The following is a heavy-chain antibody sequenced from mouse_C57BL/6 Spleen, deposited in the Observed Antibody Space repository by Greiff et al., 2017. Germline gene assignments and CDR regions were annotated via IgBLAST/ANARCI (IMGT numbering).Heavy chain of an antibody. V-gene: IGHV1-62-2*01. CDR1: GYTFTEYT. J-gene: IGHJ2*01. CDR3: ARHEYATLYFDY. CDR2: FYPGSGSI. D-gene: IGHD6-1*01. Sequence: VQVVESGAELVKPGASVKLSCKASGYTFTEYTIHWVKQRSGQGLEWIGWFYPGSGSIKYNEKFKDKATLTADKSSSTVYMELSRLTSEDSAVYFCARHEYATLYFDYWGQGTTLTVSS.